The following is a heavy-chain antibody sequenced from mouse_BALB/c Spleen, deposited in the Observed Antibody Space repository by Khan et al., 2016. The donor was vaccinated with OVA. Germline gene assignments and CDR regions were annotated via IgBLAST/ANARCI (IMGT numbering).Heavy chain of an antibody. CDR3: TRLVDY. V-gene: IGHV5-6-5*01. CDR2: INSGGST. CDR1: GFTFSSYA. J-gene: IGHJ4*01. Sequence: VQLVESGAGLVTPGRSLKLSCAASGFTFSSYAVSWIRQTPEKRLEWVGTINSGGSTYYPDSLKARLTITRDDARNILYLQMSSLRSEDTAMYYCTRLVDYWGQGTSVTVSS.